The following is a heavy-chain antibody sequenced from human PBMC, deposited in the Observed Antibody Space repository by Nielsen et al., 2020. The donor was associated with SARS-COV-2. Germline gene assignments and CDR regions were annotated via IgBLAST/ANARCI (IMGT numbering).Heavy chain of an antibody. D-gene: IGHD2-8*02. CDR3: ARDGGHLEGWCWFDP. Sequence: GESLKISCAASGFTFSSYWMSWVRQAPGKGLGWVANIKQDGSEKYYVDSVKGRSTISRDNAKNALYLKMNSLRAEDTAVYYCARDGGHLEGWCWFDPWGQGTLVTVSS. CDR1: GFTFSSYW. V-gene: IGHV3-7*03. CDR2: IKQDGSEK. J-gene: IGHJ5*02.